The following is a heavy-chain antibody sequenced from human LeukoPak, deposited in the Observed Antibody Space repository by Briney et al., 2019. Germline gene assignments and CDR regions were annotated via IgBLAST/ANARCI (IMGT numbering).Heavy chain of an antibody. CDR3: ATGSVPAAPFDS. CDR2: INPSGGGT. CDR1: GHTLSRKY. J-gene: IGHJ5*01. Sequence: RASVKVSCKASGHTLSRKYIHWVRQVPGQGLEWMGIINPSGGGTNYAQKFQGSIIMTRDTSTRTVYMELRSLTSEDAAVYYCATGSVPAAPFDSWGLGTLVTVSS. D-gene: IGHD2-2*01. V-gene: IGHV1-46*01.